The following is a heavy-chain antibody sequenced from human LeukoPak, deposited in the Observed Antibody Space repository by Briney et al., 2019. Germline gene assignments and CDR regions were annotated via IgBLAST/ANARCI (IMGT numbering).Heavy chain of an antibody. V-gene: IGHV3-30*03. CDR3: ARGGTYYDFWSGYYTGLNYYYYYGMDV. J-gene: IGHJ6*02. CDR1: GFTFSSYG. D-gene: IGHD3-3*01. Sequence: PGGSLRLSCAASGFTFSSYGMHWVRQAPGKGLEWVAVISYDGSNKYYADSVKGRFTISRDNSKNTLYLQMNSLRAEDTAVYYCARGGTYYDFWSGYYTGLNYYYYYGMDVWGQGTTVTVSS. CDR2: ISYDGSNK.